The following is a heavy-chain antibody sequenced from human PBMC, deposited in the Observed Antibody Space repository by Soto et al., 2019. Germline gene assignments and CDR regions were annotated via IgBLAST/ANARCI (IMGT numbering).Heavy chain of an antibody. V-gene: IGHV1-69*02. CDR1: GGTFSSYT. D-gene: IGHD3-10*01. Sequence: QVQLVQSGAEVKKPGSSVKVSCKASGGTFSSYTISWVRQAPGQGLEWMGRIIPILGIANYAQKFQGRVTITADKSTRTAYMELSSLRSEDTAVYYCARGGIYGSGSYYKGDFDYWGQGTLVTVSS. J-gene: IGHJ4*02. CDR2: IIPILGIA. CDR3: ARGGIYGSGSYYKGDFDY.